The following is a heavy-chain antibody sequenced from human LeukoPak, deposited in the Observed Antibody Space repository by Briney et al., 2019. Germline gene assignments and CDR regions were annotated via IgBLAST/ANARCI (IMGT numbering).Heavy chain of an antibody. V-gene: IGHV4-61*08. D-gene: IGHD1-26*01. Sequence: SETLSLTCTVSGGSISSGDYYWSWIRQPPGKGLEWIGYIYYSGSTNYNPSLKSRVTISVDTSKNQFSLKLSSVTAADTAVYYCARGSGSTLFDYWGQGTLVTVSS. CDR2: IYYSGST. J-gene: IGHJ4*02. CDR3: ARGSGSTLFDY. CDR1: GGSISSGDYY.